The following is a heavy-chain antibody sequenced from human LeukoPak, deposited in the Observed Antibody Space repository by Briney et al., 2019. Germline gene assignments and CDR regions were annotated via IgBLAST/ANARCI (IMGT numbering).Heavy chain of an antibody. D-gene: IGHD2-15*01. CDR3: ARDGEYCSAGCTSHSYSYGLDV. J-gene: IGHJ6*02. CDR2: IWYDGSNK. Sequence: GGSLRLSCAASGFTFSSYRMNWVRQAPGKGLEWVSLIWYDGSNKYYADFVKGRFTISRDDSKNTVYLQMNCLRAEDTSVYYCARDGEYCSAGCTSHSYSYGLDVWGQGTTVTVSS. V-gene: IGHV3-33*08. CDR1: GFTFSSYR.